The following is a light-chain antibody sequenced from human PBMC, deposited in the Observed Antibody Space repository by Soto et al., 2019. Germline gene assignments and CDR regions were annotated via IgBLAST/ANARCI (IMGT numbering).Light chain of an antibody. CDR3: QKSHSTTRT. CDR2: AAS. J-gene: IGKJ1*01. CDR1: HSISSY. Sequence: DMQLTQSASSLSSSVGNPATSTWRASHSISSYLSLYQHQPVTSHQLLMYAASSLQSGVPSRFSGSGSGTDFTLTISSLHPEDFATYYCQKSHSTTRTFGQGTKV. V-gene: IGKV1-39*01.